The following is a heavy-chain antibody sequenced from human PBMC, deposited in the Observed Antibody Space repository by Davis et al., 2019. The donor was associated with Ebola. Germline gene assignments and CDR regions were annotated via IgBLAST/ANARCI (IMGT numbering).Heavy chain of an antibody. V-gene: IGHV7-4-1*02. Sequence: ASVKVSCKASGYTFTSYAMNWVRQAPGQGLEWLGWINTNTGNPTYAQDFTGRFVFSLDTSVSTAYLQISSLKAEDTAVYYCARVATIQWLVFDWGMDVWGQGTTVTVSS. D-gene: IGHD6-19*01. CDR2: INTNTGNP. J-gene: IGHJ6*02. CDR1: GYTFTSYA. CDR3: ARVATIQWLVFDWGMDV.